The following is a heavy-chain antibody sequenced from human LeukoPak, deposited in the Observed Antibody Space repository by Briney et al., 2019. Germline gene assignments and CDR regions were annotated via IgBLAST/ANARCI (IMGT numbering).Heavy chain of an antibody. Sequence: ASVKVSCKASGYTFTGYYMHWVRRAPGQGLEWMGWINPNSGGTNYAQKFQGWVTMTRDTSISTAYMELSRLRSDDTAVYYCASLGGIAARPVDYWGQGALVTVSS. V-gene: IGHV1-2*04. D-gene: IGHD6-6*01. CDR2: INPNSGGT. CDR3: ASLGGIAARPVDY. CDR1: GYTFTGYY. J-gene: IGHJ4*02.